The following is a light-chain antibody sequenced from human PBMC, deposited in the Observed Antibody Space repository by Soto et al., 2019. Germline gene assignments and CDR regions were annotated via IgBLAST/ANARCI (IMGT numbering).Light chain of an antibody. CDR2: DAS. CDR3: QLRSNWLWT. CDR1: QSVSSY. J-gene: IGKJ1*01. V-gene: IGKV3-11*01. Sequence: EIVLTQSPATLSLSPGERATLSCRASQSVSSYLAWYQQKPGQAPRLLIYDASNSATGIPARFSGSGSGTDFTLTISSLEPEDFAVYYCQLRSNWLWTFGQGTKVDI.